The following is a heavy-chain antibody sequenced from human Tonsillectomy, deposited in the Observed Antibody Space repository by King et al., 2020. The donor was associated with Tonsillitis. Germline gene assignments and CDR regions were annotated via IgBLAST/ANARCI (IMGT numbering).Heavy chain of an antibody. V-gene: IGHV1-18*01. CDR1: GYPFTNYG. J-gene: IGHJ6*03. CDR2: ITGYNGNT. CDR3: ARDWGSSGWHYYFYYYIDV. Sequence: QLVQSGAEVKKPGASVRVSCKASGYPFTNYGITWVRQAPGQGLEWMGWITGYNGNTNYAQKFQGRVTMTTDTSTSTTYMELRSLRSDDTAVYYCARDWGSSGWHYYFYYYIDVWGKGTMVTVSS. D-gene: IGHD6-19*01.